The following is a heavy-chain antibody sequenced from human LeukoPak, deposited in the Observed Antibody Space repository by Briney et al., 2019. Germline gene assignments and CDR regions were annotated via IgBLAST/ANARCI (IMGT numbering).Heavy chain of an antibody. CDR3: ARDLGWDNVTSFHF. V-gene: IGHV3-53*05. Sequence: GGSLRLSCEGSGFSTKGNYMSWVRQTPGKGLEWVAVVYSGGSTNHADAVNGRFSVSRDNSKNTLYLQMNNLRPEDTGVYFCARDLGWDNVTSFHFWGLGTQVLVS. D-gene: IGHD2-15*01. J-gene: IGHJ4*02. CDR2: VYSGGST. CDR1: GFSTKGNY.